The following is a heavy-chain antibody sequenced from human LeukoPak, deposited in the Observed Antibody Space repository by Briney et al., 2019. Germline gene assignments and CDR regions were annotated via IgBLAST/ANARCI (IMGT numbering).Heavy chain of an antibody. CDR2: IKQDGSEK. J-gene: IGHJ6*03. Sequence: PGGSLRLSCAASGFTFSSYWMSWDRQAPGKGLEWVANIKQDGSEKYYVDSVKGRFTISRDNAKNSLYLQMNSLRAEDTAVYYCARGLGDYADYYYYMDVWGKGTTVTVSS. CDR3: ARGLGDYADYYYYMDV. V-gene: IGHV3-7*01. D-gene: IGHD4-17*01. CDR1: GFTFSSYW.